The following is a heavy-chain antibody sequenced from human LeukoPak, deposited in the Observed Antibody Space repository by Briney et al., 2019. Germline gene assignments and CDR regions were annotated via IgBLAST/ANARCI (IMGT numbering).Heavy chain of an antibody. V-gene: IGHV3-48*02. CDR1: GFTFSDYS. CDR3: ATLSEGY. CDR2: ISGRSSTI. J-gene: IGHJ4*02. Sequence: PGGSLRLSCAASGFTFSDYSMNWVRQAPGKGLERISYISGRSSTIYYADSVKGRFTISRDNAKTSLYLQMNSLRDEDTAVYYCATLSEGYWGQGTLVTVSS.